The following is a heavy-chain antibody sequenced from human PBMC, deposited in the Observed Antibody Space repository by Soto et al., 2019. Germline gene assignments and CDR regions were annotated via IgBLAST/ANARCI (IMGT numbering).Heavy chain of an antibody. V-gene: IGHV1-8*01. J-gene: IGHJ6*03. CDR1: GYTFTSYD. CDR2: MNPNRGNT. Sequence: ASVKVSCKASGYTFTSYDINWVRQATGQGLEWMGWMNPNRGNTGYAQKFQGRVTMTRNTSISTAYMELSSLGSEDTAVYYCARLGGDSSSFYSIPRLYYMDVWGKGTTVTVSS. D-gene: IGHD6-6*01. CDR3: ARLGGDSSSFYSIPRLYYMDV.